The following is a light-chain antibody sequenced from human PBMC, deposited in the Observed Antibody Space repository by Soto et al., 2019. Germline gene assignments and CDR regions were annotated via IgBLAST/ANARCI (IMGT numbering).Light chain of an antibody. CDR3: KHYGSSPPIT. J-gene: IGKJ5*01. CDR2: AAS. CDR1: PSVSSTY. Sequence: EVVLTHSPGTLSVCPWEIATLSCRASPSVSSTYLAWYQQKPVQAPRLLIYAASSRAIGIPERFSGSGSGTDFTLTISRLEPEDFAVYYCKHYGSSPPITFGQGTRLEIK. V-gene: IGKV3-20*01.